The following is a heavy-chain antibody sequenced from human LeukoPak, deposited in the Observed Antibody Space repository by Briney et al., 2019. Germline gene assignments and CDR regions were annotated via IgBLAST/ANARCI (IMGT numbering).Heavy chain of an antibody. CDR3: ARPHQPLKYCSGGSCPHAFDI. CDR2: IYYSGST. D-gene: IGHD2-15*01. Sequence: SETLSLTCTVSGGSISSYYWSWIRQPPGKGLEWIGYIYYSGSTSYNPSLRSRVTISVDTSKNQFSLKLSSVTAADTAVYYCARPHQPLKYCSGGSCPHAFDIWGQGTMVTVSS. CDR1: GGSISSYY. J-gene: IGHJ3*02. V-gene: IGHV4-59*08.